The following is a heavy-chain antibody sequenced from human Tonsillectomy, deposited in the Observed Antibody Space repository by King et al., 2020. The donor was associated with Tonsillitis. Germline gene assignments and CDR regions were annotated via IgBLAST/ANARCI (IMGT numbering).Heavy chain of an antibody. CDR2: ISYDGSNT. J-gene: IGHJ4*02. V-gene: IGHV3-30*18. Sequence: VQLVESGGGVVQPGRSLRLSCAASGFTFSSYGMHWVRQAPGKGLEWVAVISYDGSNTYDADSVKGRFTISRDNSKNTLYLQMNSLRAEDTAVYYCAKDRYGSGSYLDYWGLGTLVTVSS. D-gene: IGHD3-10*01. CDR3: AKDRYGSGSYLDY. CDR1: GFTFSSYG.